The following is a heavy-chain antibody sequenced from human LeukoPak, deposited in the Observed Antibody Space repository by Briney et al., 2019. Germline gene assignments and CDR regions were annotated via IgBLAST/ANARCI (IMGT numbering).Heavy chain of an antibody. J-gene: IGHJ3*02. Sequence: SETVSLTCTVSGGSISSDHWNWTRQPPGKGLEWIGCIYYSGRTYYNPSLKSRVTISVDMSKSQFSLRLTSVTAADTAVYYCARKNDFDIWGQGTIVTVSS. CDR2: IYYSGRT. CDR3: ARKNDFDI. V-gene: IGHV4-59*01. D-gene: IGHD2/OR15-2a*01. CDR1: GGSISSDH.